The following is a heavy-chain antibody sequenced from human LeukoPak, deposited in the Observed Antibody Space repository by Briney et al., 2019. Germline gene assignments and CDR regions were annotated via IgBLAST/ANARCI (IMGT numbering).Heavy chain of an antibody. CDR2: ISGYQGST. J-gene: IGHJ4*02. CDR1: GYTFTSYG. Sequence: ASVKVSCKASGYTFTSYGISWVRQAPGQGLEWMGWISGYQGSTKYAQNFQGRVTMTIDTSTSTAYMDLRSLRSDDTAIYFCARSALGTITAGPFNYWGQGTLVAVSS. D-gene: IGHD5-24*01. V-gene: IGHV1-18*01. CDR3: ARSALGTITAGPFNY.